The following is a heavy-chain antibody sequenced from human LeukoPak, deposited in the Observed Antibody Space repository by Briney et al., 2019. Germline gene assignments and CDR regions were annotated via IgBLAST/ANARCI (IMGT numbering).Heavy chain of an antibody. V-gene: IGHV3-23*01. D-gene: IGHD1-26*01. CDR3: AKDRFKSGSYIASNWFDP. Sequence: GGSLRLSCAASGFTFSNYAMSWVRQAPGKGLEWVSGLSGNGNSANYADSVRGRFTISRDNSKSTLYLQMNSLRAEDTAVYYCAKDRFKSGSYIASNWFDPWGQGTLVIVSS. J-gene: IGHJ5*02. CDR1: GFTFSNYA. CDR2: LSGNGNSA.